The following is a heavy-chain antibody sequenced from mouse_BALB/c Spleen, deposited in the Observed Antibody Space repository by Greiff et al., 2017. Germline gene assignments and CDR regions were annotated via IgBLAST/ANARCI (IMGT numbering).Heavy chain of an antibody. Sequence: VKLMESGPELVKPGASVKISCKASGYAFSSSWMNWVKQRPGQGLEWIGRIYPGDGDTNYNGKFKGKATLTADKSSSTAYMQLSSLTSVDSAVYFCARRAVGVGDYAMDYWGQGTSVTVSS. CDR1: GYAFSSSW. CDR2: IYPGDGDT. J-gene: IGHJ4*01. V-gene: IGHV1-82*01. D-gene: IGHD1-1*01. CDR3: ARRAVGVGDYAMDY.